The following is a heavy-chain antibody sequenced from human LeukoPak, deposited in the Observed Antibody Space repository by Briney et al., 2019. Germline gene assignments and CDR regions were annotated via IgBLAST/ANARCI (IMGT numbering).Heavy chain of an antibody. D-gene: IGHD1-26*01. CDR2: ISGSGGSI. V-gene: IGHV3-23*01. Sequence: GGSLRLSCAASGFTFSSYAMSWVRQAPGKGLEWVSAISGSGGSIYYADSVKGRFTISRDNAKNSLYLQMNSLRAEDTAVYYCARDAKVGATTPDYWGQGTLVTVSS. CDR3: ARDAKVGATTPDY. CDR1: GFTFSSYA. J-gene: IGHJ4*02.